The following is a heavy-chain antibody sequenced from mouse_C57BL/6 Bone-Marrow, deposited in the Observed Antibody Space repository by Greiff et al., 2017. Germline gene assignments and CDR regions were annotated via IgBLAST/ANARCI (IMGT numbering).Heavy chain of an antibody. D-gene: IGHD2-2*01. CDR3: LGYADWYFDV. CDR1: GYTFTSYW. J-gene: IGHJ1*03. Sequence: QVQLQQPGAELVKPGASVKLSCKASGYTFTSYWMHWVKQRPGQGREWIGMIHPNSGSTNYNEKFKSKATLTVDKSSSTAYMQLSSLTSEDSAVYYCLGYADWYFDVWGTGTTVTVSS. V-gene: IGHV1-64*01. CDR2: IHPNSGST.